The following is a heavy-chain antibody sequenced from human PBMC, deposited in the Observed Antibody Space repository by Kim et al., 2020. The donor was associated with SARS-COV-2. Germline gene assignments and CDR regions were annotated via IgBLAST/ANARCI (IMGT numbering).Heavy chain of an antibody. CDR2: IYFTGTT. CDR1: GGSLSSYY. CDR3: ARGNVAGASFAP. J-gene: IGHJ5*02. V-gene: IGHV4-59*13. Sequence: SETLSLTCTVSGGSLSSYYWRWIRQPPGKGLEWIGYIYFTGTTNYSPSLKSRVTMSLGTSINEFSLKLKSVTAADTAVYFCARGNVAGASFAPWGQGILV. D-gene: IGHD1-26*01.